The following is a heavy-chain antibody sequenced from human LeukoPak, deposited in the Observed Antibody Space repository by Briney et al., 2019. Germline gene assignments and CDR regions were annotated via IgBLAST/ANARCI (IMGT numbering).Heavy chain of an antibody. Sequence: SETLSLTCGVSGGSITSTNWWSWVRQPPGQGLEWIGEVSLSGLTNYNPSLSSQIIMALDTSKNHLSLHLTSVTAADTAVYYCSRENGAFSPFGYWGQGYLVTVSS. J-gene: IGHJ4*02. CDR2: VSLSGLT. CDR1: GGSITSTNW. CDR3: SRENGAFSPFGY. D-gene: IGHD2-8*01. V-gene: IGHV4-4*02.